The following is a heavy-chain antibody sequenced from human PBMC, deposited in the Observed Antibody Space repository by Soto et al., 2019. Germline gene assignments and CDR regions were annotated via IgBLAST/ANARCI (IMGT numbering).Heavy chain of an antibody. CDR1: GFTFSMYW. V-gene: IGHV3-74*01. CDR2: INDDGSHT. Sequence: EVHLVESGGGLLQPGGSLRLSCAASGFTFSMYWMHWVCQVPGKGPEWVSRINDDGSHTNYADSVKGRFTISRDNAKNTLYLQMNDLRAEDTAVYYCTRGPRSTSTGTGAFWGQGILVTVSS. CDR3: TRGPRSTSTGTGAF. D-gene: IGHD1-1*01. J-gene: IGHJ4*02.